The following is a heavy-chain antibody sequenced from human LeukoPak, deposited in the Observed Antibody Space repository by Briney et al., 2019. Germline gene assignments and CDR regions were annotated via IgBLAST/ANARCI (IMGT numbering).Heavy chain of an antibody. CDR3: ARQDGDRLTAYWYFDL. CDR2: INHSGST. V-gene: IGHV4-34*01. Sequence: PSETLSLTCAVYGGSFSGYYWSWIRQPPGKGLEWIGEINHSGSTNYNPSLKSRVTISVDTSKNQFSLKLSSVTAADTAVYYCARQDGDRLTAYWYFDLWGRGTLVTVSS. J-gene: IGHJ2*01. D-gene: IGHD2-21*02. CDR1: GGSFSGYY.